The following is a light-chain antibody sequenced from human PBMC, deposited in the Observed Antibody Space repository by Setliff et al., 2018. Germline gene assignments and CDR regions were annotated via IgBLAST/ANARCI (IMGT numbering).Light chain of an antibody. CDR2: EVT. CDR1: SSDVGGYKC. Sequence: QSVLAQPASVSGSPGPSITISCTGTSSDVGGYKCVSWYQQHPGKAPKLMIYEVTYRPSGVSNRFSGSKSGNTASLTISGLQAEDEADYYCSSYSNSSILVFGTGTKVTVL. CDR3: SSYSNSSILV. V-gene: IGLV2-14*01. J-gene: IGLJ1*01.